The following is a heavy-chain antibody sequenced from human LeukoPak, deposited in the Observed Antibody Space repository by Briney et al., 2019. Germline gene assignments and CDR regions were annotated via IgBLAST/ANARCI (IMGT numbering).Heavy chain of an antibody. CDR2: LGTDGTYT. D-gene: IGHD5-24*01. V-gene: IGHV3-74*01. CDR3: VRDTSTSGNWFDL. CDR1: GFTLRDYC. Sequence: TGGSLTLSCAASGFTLRDYCMYWLRPAPGKGLVWVSRLGTDGTYTNYAFSVRVRFTISRAIAKNTIYLKMDSLRAEDTAFYYCVRDTSTSGNWFDLWGQGTLVTVSS. J-gene: IGHJ5*02.